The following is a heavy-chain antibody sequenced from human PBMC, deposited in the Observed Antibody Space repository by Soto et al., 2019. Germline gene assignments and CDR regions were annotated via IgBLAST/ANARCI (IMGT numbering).Heavy chain of an antibody. CDR2: ISGSGGT. CDR1: GFSFSSYA. V-gene: IGHV3-23*01. D-gene: IGHD3-10*01. J-gene: IGHJ5*02. CDR3: AKGPSYGSRSYPLDP. Sequence: EVQLLESGGGLVQPGGSLRLSCAASGFSFSSYAMSWVRQAPGKGLEWVSVISGSGGTDYADSVKGRFTISRDNSKSTLSLRMNNLRADDTAVYYCAKGPSYGSRSYPLDPWGQGTLVTVSS.